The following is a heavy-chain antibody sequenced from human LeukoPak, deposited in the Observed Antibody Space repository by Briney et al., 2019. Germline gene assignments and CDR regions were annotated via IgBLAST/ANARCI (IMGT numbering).Heavy chain of an antibody. V-gene: IGHV4-59*08. Sequence: SETLSLTCTVSGGSISSYYWSWIRQPTGKGLEWVGYIYYNGINNYNPSLESRVTISVDTSKNQFSLKLSSVTAADTAVYYCTRHDAVPVIGHGMGVWGQGTTVTVSS. CDR3: TRHDAVPVIGHGMGV. D-gene: IGHD3-16*02. CDR1: GGSISSYY. CDR2: IYYNGIN. J-gene: IGHJ6*02.